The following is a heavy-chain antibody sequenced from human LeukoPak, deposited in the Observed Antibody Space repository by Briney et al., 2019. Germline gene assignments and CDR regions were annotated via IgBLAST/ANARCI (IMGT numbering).Heavy chain of an antibody. V-gene: IGHV3-73*01. CDR1: GFTFSDSG. CDR3: TRLGEMTTIGPSFDY. D-gene: IGHD5-24*01. CDR2: IRRKGLSYAT. J-gene: IGHJ4*02. Sequence: GGSLRLSCEGSGFTFSDSGIHWVRQASGKGLEWVARIRRKGLSYATAYAESVKGRFTISRDDSKNTAYLQMNGLKTEDTAVYYCTRLGEMTTIGPSFDYWGQGTLVTVSS.